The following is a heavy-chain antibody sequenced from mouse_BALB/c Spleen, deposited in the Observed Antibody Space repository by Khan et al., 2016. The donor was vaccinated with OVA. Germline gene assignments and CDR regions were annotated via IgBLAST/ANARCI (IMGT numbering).Heavy chain of an antibody. CDR1: GFSLSRYS. V-gene: IGHV2-6-4*01. D-gene: IGHD1-1*01. CDR2: IWGDGST. CDR3: ARNHYGGGYWYFDV. J-gene: IGHJ1*01. Sequence: QVRLQQSGPGLVAPSQSLSITCTVSGFSLSRYSVHWVRQPPGKGLEWLGMIWGDGSTDFNSTLKSRLRISKDNSKSQVFLKMNSLQTDDTAMYYCARNHYGGGYWYFDVWGAGTTVTVSS.